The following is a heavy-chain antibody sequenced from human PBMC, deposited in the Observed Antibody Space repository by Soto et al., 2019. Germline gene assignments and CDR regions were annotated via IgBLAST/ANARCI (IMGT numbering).Heavy chain of an antibody. V-gene: IGHV3-21*06. CDR1: GFTFGDSY. CDR3: ARESEDLTSNFDY. CDR2: ISSTTNYI. Sequence: GGSLSLSCAGSGFTFGDSYMNWVRQAPGKGLEWVSSISSTTNYIYYGDSMKGRFTISRDNAKNSLYLEMNSLRAEDTAVYYCARESEDLTSNFDYWGQGTLVTVSS. J-gene: IGHJ4*02.